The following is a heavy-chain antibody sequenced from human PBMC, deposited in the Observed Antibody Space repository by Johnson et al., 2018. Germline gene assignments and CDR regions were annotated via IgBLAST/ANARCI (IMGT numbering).Heavy chain of an antibody. CDR3: TTGYCSRTSCTY. J-gene: IGHJ4*02. D-gene: IGHD2-2*01. V-gene: IGHV3-15*01. CDR2: IKSETNGGTI. Sequence: VQLVESGGGLVKPGGSLRLSCAASGFTFSDAWMSWVRQAPGQGLEWVGRIKSETNGGTIDYAAPVKGRFSISREDSKRTLYLQMKSLKTEDTAVYYCTTGYCSRTSCTYWGQGTLGTVSS. CDR1: GFTFSDAW.